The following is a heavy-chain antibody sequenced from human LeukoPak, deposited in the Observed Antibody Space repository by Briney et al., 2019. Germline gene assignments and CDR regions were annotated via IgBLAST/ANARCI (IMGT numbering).Heavy chain of an antibody. J-gene: IGHJ4*02. V-gene: IGHV3-64*01. D-gene: IGHD6-6*01. CDR3: ARALIAARPDSLFDY. Sequence: GGSLRLSCAASGFTFSTYAMHWVRQAPGKGLEYVSTISDNGGSTFYANPVKGRFTISRDNSKNTLCLQMGSLRPEDTAVYYCARALIAARPDSLFDYWGQGTLVTVSS. CDR1: GFTFSTYA. CDR2: ISDNGGST.